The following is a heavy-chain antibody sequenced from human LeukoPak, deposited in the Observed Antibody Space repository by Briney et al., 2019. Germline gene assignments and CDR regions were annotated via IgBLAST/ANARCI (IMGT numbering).Heavy chain of an antibody. Sequence: ASVKVPCKASGYTFSSYDLNWVRQATGQGLEWMGWINPNSGSTDYAQKFQGRITFSRDTSINTAYMELSSLRSEDTAVYYCTSGTGIAVPGGLWGQGTLVTVSS. CDR1: GYTFSSYD. V-gene: IGHV1-8*03. D-gene: IGHD6-19*01. J-gene: IGHJ4*02. CDR3: TSGTGIAVPGGL. CDR2: INPNSGST.